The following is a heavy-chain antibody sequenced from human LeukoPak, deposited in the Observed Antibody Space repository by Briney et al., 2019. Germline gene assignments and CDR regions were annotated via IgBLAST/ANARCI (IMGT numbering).Heavy chain of an antibody. CDR2: IYASGSA. Sequence: SETLSLTCTVSAGSISNYYWSWIRQPAGKGLEWIGLIYASGSANYNPSLKSRVTMSVDTSKNQFSLKLSSVTAADTAVYYCARTPIYYFDNSGYYNWGQGTLVTVSS. D-gene: IGHD3-22*01. J-gene: IGHJ4*02. V-gene: IGHV4-4*07. CDR1: AGSISNYY. CDR3: ARTPIYYFDNSGYYN.